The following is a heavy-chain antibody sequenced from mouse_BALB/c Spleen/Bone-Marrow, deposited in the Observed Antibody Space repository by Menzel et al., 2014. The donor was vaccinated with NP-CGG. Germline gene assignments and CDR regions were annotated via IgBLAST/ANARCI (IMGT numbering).Heavy chain of an antibody. CDR3: AKGGYGSSYVRYYAMDY. CDR2: IYPGSGNT. V-gene: IGHV1-77*01. CDR1: GYTFTDYY. Sequence: QVQLQQSGAELARPGASGKLSCKASGYTFTDYYINWVKQRTGQGLEWIGEIYPGSGNTYYNEKFKGKATLTADKSSSTAYMQLSSLTSEDSAVYFCAKGGYGSSYVRYYAMDYWGQGTLVTVSS. J-gene: IGHJ4*01. D-gene: IGHD1-1*01.